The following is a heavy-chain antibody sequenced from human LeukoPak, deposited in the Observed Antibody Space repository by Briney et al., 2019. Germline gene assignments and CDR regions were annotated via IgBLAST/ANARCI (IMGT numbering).Heavy chain of an antibody. D-gene: IGHD3-22*01. V-gene: IGHV4-4*02. J-gene: IGHJ4*02. CDR2: IYHSGST. CDR1: GGSLSSTNW. Sequence: PSGTLSLTCAVSGGSLSSTNWWSWVRQPPGKGLEWIGEIYHSGSTNSNPSLKSRVTISVDKSKNQFSLKLSSVTAADTAVYYCASEGYYDSSGYYSVSYWGQGTLVTVSS. CDR3: ASEGYYDSSGYYSVSY.